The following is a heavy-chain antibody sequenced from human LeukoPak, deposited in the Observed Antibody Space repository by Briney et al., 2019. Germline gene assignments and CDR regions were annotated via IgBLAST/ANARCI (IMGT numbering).Heavy chain of an antibody. CDR1: GGSISSYY. D-gene: IGHD3-16*01. CDR3: ARSARTLKTSGGFDY. Sequence: SETLSLTCTVSGGSISSYYWSWIRQPPGKGLEWIGYIYYSGSTNYNPPLKSRVTISVDTSKNQFSLKLSSVTAADTAVYYCARSARTLKTSGGFDYWGQGTLVTVSS. V-gene: IGHV4-59*01. CDR2: IYYSGST. J-gene: IGHJ4*02.